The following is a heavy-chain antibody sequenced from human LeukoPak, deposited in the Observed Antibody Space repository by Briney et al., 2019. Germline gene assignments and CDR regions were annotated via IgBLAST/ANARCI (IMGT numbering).Heavy chain of an antibody. CDR2: INHSGST. CDR1: GGSFSGYY. D-gene: IGHD1-26*01. V-gene: IGHV4-34*01. J-gene: IGHJ3*02. CDR3: ATSKRLVGAGGEFEI. Sequence: PSETLSLTCAVYGGSFSGYYWSWIRQPPGKGLEWIGEINHSGSTNYNPSLKSRVTISVDTSKNQFSLKLSSVTAADTALYYCATSKRLVGAGGEFEIWGQGTMVTVSS.